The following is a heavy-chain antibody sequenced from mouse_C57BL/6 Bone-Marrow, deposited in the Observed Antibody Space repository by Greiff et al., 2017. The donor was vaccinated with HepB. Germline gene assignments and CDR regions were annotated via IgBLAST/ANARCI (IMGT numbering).Heavy chain of an antibody. V-gene: IGHV14-3*01. Sequence: EVQGVESVAELVRPGASVKLSCTASGFNIKNTYMHWVKQRPEQGLEWIGRIDPANGNTKYAPKFQGKATITADTSSNTAYLQLSSLTSEDTAIYYCARIYYYGSSLDYWGQGTTLTVSS. CDR1: GFNIKNTY. CDR3: ARIYYYGSSLDY. D-gene: IGHD1-1*01. J-gene: IGHJ2*01. CDR2: IDPANGNT.